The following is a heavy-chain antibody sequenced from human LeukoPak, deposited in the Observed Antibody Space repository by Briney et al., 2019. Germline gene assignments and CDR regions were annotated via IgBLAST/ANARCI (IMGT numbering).Heavy chain of an antibody. J-gene: IGHJ2*01. Sequence: SETLSLTCTVSGASITSYYWTWIRQPPGKELEWIANIYSSANINFNPSLKSRVTISLDASKSHFSLKLNSVSAADTAIYYCARSPFVGGVGATSWYFDLWGRGALVTVSS. CDR2: IYSSANI. V-gene: IGHV4-4*09. CDR1: GASITSYY. D-gene: IGHD1-26*01. CDR3: ARSPFVGGVGATSWYFDL.